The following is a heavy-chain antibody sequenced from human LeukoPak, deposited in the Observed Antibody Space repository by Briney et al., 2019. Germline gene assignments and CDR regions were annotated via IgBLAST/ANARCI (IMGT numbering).Heavy chain of an antibody. V-gene: IGHV3-30*04. CDR3: ARDPLGDSTYYFDY. J-gene: IGHJ4*02. D-gene: IGHD2-21*01. Sequence: GRSLRLSCAASGFTFSSYAMHWVSQAPGKGLEWVAVISYDGSNKYYADSVKGRFTISRDNSKSTLYLQMNSLRAEDTAVYYCARDPLGDSTYYFDYWGQGTLVTVSS. CDR2: ISYDGSNK. CDR1: GFTFSSYA.